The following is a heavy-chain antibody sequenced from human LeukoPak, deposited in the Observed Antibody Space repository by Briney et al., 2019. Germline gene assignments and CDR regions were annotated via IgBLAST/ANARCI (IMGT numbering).Heavy chain of an antibody. J-gene: IGHJ3*02. D-gene: IGHD3-10*01. Sequence: PSETLSLTCTVSGGSISGYFWTWIRQPPGKGLEWIGFIYYSGSTNYNPSLKSRLTISVDTSKNQFSLKLSSVTAADTAVYYCARARYYYEIWGQGTMVTVSS. CDR2: IYYSGST. CDR1: GGSISGYF. V-gene: IGHV4-59*01. CDR3: ARARYYYEI.